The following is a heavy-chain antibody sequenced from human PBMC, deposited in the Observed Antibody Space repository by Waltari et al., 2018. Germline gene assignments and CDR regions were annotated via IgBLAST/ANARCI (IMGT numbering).Heavy chain of an antibody. CDR1: GGSISSYY. Sequence: QVQLQESGPGLVKPSETLSLTCTVSGGSISSYYWSWIRQPPGKGLEWIGYIYYSGGTNYNPSLKSRVTISVDTSKNQFSLKLSSVTAADTAVYYCARDVSPIGYWGQGTLVTVSS. CDR2: IYYSGGT. J-gene: IGHJ4*02. V-gene: IGHV4-59*01. D-gene: IGHD2-21*01. CDR3: ARDVSPIGY.